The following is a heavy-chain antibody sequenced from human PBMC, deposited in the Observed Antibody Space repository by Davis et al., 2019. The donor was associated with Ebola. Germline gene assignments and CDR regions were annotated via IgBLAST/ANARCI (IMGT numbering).Heavy chain of an antibody. D-gene: IGHD2-15*01. CDR1: GYSFTTYW. Sequence: KVSCKGSGYSFTTYWIGWVRQMPGKGLEWMGIIYPGDSDTRYSPSFQGQVTISADKSISTAYLQWSSLKASDTAMYYYARQRRAAPAWFDPWGQGTLVTVSS. CDR3: ARQRRAAPAWFDP. V-gene: IGHV5-51*01. CDR2: IYPGDSDT. J-gene: IGHJ5*02.